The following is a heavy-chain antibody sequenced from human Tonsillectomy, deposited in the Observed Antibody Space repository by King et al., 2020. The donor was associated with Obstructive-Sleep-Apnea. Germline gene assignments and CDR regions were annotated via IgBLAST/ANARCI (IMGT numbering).Heavy chain of an antibody. CDR1: GGSISSGGYS. Sequence: QLQESGPGLVKPSQTLSLTCAVSGGSISSGGYSWSWIRQPPGKGLEWIGYFYYTGSTYYSPSLKSRVTISVDTSKNQFSLKLSSVTAADTAVYYCARGLATTPDYWGQGTLVTVSS. CDR3: ARGLATTPDY. CDR2: FYYTGST. V-gene: IGHV4-30-4*07. J-gene: IGHJ4*02. D-gene: IGHD4-11*01.